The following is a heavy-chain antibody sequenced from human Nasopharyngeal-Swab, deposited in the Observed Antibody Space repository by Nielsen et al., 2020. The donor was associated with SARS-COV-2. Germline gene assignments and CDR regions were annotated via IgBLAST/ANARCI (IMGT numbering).Heavy chain of an antibody. CDR2: INHSGST. CDR3: ARGPRTIFGVVIIGFDP. V-gene: IGHV4-39*07. D-gene: IGHD3-3*01. Sequence: SETLSLTCPVSGGSISSSSYYWSWIRQPPGKGLEWIGEINHSGSTNYNPSLKSRVTISVDTSKNQFSLKLSSVTAADTAVYYCARGPRTIFGVVIIGFDPWGQGTLVTV. CDR1: GGSISSSSYY. J-gene: IGHJ5*02.